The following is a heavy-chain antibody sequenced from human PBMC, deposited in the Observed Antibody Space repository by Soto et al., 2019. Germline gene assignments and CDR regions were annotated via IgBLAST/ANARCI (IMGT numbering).Heavy chain of an antibody. CDR1: GGSISSSNW. V-gene: IGHV4-4*02. J-gene: IGHJ4*02. Sequence: TLSLTCAVSGGSISSSNWWSWVRQPPGKGLEWIGEIYHSGSTNYNPSLKSRVTISVDKSKNQFSLKLSSVTAADTAVYYCARGSGWHGYSRSWYTQRYFDYWGQGTLVTVSS. CDR2: IYHSGST. D-gene: IGHD6-13*01. CDR3: ARGSGWHGYSRSWYTQRYFDY.